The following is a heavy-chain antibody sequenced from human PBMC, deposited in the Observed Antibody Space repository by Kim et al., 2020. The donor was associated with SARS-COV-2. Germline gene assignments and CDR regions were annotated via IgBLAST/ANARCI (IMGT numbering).Heavy chain of an antibody. D-gene: IGHD6-13*01. CDR3: VRGRHTRQLGGQYFQY. Sequence: ASVKVSCKAVGYTFTTYGISWVRQAPGQGPEWMGWITAYNGDTDVTQRLQGRLAMTTDTSTTTAYMELKNLRSDDTAVYYCVRGRHTRQLGGQYFQYWGQGTLVTVSS. CDR2: ITAYNGDT. CDR1: GYTFTTYG. V-gene: IGHV1-18*04. J-gene: IGHJ1*01.